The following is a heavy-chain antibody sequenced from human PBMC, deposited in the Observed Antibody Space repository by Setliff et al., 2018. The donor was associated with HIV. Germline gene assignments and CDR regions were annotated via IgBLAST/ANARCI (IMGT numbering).Heavy chain of an antibody. J-gene: IGHJ4*02. CDR2: ISGSGGST. D-gene: IGHD5-18*01. CDR1: GFTFSSYA. CDR3: ATGGAGYTSEWMYYFDY. Sequence: GGSLRLSCAASGFTFSSYAMTWVRQAPGKGLEWVSVISGSGGSTYYADSVKGRFTISRDNSKNTLYLQMNSLRAEDTAVYYCATGGAGYTSEWMYYFDYWGQGTLVTVSS. V-gene: IGHV3-23*01.